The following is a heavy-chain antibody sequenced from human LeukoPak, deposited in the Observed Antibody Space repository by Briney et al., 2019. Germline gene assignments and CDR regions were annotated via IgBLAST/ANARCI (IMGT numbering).Heavy chain of an antibody. CDR2: IKQDGSEK. D-gene: IGHD1-1*01. Sequence: GGSLRLSCAASGFTFSTYWMSWVRQAPGKGLEWVANIKQDGSEKHYVDSVKGRFTISRDNAKNSLFLQMNSLRAEDTAVYYCARSINNDENDYWGQGTLVTVSS. V-gene: IGHV3-7*01. J-gene: IGHJ4*02. CDR3: ARSINNDENDY. CDR1: GFTFSTYW.